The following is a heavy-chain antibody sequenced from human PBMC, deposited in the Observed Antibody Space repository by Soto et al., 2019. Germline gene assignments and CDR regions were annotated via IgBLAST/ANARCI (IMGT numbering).Heavy chain of an antibody. CDR2: ISSSSSYI. Sequence: EVQLVESGGGLVKPGGSLRLSCAASGFTFSSYSMNWVRQARGKGLEWVSSISSSSSYIYYADSVKGRFTISRDNAKNSLYLQMNSLRAEDTAVYYCARVALRGGGDYWGQGTLVTVSS. V-gene: IGHV3-21*01. CDR1: GFTFSSYS. D-gene: IGHD3-16*01. CDR3: ARVALRGGGDY. J-gene: IGHJ4*02.